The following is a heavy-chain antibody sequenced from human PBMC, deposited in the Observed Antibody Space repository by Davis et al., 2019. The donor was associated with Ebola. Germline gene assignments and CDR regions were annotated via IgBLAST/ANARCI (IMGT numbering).Heavy chain of an antibody. D-gene: IGHD2-15*01. CDR2: INAGNGNT. J-gene: IGHJ4*02. Sequence: ASVTVSCKASGYTFTSYGISWVRQAPGQRLEWMGWINAGNGNTKYSQKFQGRVTITRDTSASTAYMELSSLRSEDTAVYYCARGERWYYFDYWGQGTLVTVSS. V-gene: IGHV1-3*01. CDR1: GYTFTSYG. CDR3: ARGERWYYFDY.